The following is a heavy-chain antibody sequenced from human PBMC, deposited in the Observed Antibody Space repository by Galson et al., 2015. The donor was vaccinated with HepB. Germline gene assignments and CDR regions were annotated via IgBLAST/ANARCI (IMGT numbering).Heavy chain of an antibody. CDR2: ISGNAANT. CDR3: ARVGSGSYMDFLDY. D-gene: IGHD3-10*01. V-gene: IGHV3-23*01. J-gene: IGHJ4*02. Sequence: SLRLSCAASGFSFNTYGMSWVRQAPGKGLEWVSSISGNAANTKYADSVKGRFTISRDNSKNTLNLQMNSLRAEDTAVYYCARVGSGSYMDFLDYWGQGTLVTVSS. CDR1: GFSFNTYG.